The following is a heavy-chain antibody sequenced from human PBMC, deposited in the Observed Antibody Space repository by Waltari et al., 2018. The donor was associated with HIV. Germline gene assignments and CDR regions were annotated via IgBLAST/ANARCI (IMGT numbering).Heavy chain of an antibody. CDR1: GFSFSSHW. V-gene: IGHV3-7*01. CDR2: ITQEGTEN. J-gene: IGHJ6*02. CDR3: VRENDVDTIFFNYYYALDT. D-gene: IGHD3-3*02. Sequence: QLMESGGGLVQRGGSLRISCAASGFSFSSHWMCWVRQPPRKARWLGANITQEGTENYEPNSVKGRFRISRDNANNSRYLEINSLRDADTAVYFCVRENDVDTIFFNYYYALDTWGQGTSVTVSS.